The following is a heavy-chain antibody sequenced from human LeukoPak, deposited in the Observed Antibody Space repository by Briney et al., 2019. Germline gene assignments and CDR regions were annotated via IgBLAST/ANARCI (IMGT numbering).Heavy chain of an antibody. Sequence: SETLSLTCAVYGGSFSGYYWSWIRQPPGKGLEWIGEINHSGSTNYNPSLKSRVTISVDTSKNQFSLKLSSVTAADTAVYYCARANDYVWGSYWGPYYFDYWGQGTLVTVSS. D-gene: IGHD3-16*01. CDR1: GGSFSGYY. J-gene: IGHJ4*02. V-gene: IGHV4-34*01. CDR2: INHSGST. CDR3: ARANDYVWGSYWGPYYFDY.